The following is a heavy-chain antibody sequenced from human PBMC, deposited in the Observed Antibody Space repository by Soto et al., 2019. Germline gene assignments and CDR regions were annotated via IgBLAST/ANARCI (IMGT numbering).Heavy chain of an antibody. D-gene: IGHD2-15*01. CDR1: GFSLSTSAVG. CDR3: AHRRSDCSGVSCYSGVDY. Sequence: QITLMESGPTLVKPTQTLTLICTFSGFSLSTSAVGVGWIRQPTGKALEWLAFIYWADDKRYSPSLKSRLTLTKDTSENQVVVTMTNMDPVDTATYYCAHRRSDCSGVSCYSGVDYWGQGTLVTVSS. CDR2: IYWADDK. J-gene: IGHJ4*02. V-gene: IGHV2-5*02.